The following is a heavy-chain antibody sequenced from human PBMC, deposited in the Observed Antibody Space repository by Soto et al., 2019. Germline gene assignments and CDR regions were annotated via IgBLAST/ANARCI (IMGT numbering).Heavy chain of an antibody. Sequence: QVQLVQSGAEVKKPGASVKVSCKASGYTFTSYGISWVRQAPGQGLEWMGWISAYNGNTNYAQKLQGRVTMTTGTSTSTAYMELRSLRSDDTAVYYCARSEEGDIVATILKNWGQGTLVTVSS. D-gene: IGHD5-12*01. J-gene: IGHJ4*02. V-gene: IGHV1-18*01. CDR3: ARSEEGDIVATILKN. CDR1: GYTFTSYG. CDR2: ISAYNGNT.